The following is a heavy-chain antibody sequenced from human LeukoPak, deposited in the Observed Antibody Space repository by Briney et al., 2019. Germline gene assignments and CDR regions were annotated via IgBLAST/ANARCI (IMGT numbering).Heavy chain of an antibody. J-gene: IGHJ5*02. CDR1: GGTFSSYA. CDR2: IIPIFGTA. CDR3: ARDADSASYHNWFDP. V-gene: IGHV1-69*05. D-gene: IGHD3-16*02. Sequence: ASVKVSCKASGGTFSSYAISWVRQAPGQGLEWMGGIIPIFGTANYAQKFQGRVTITTDESTSTAYMELSSLRSEDTAVYGCARDADSASYHNWFDPWGQGVLVAVSS.